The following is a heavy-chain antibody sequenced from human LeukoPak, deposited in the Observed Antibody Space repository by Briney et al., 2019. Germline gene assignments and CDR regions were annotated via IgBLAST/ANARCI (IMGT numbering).Heavy chain of an antibody. V-gene: IGHV4-4*07. J-gene: IGHJ6*02. CDR2: VNPYGTS. D-gene: IGHD6-19*01. Sequence: PSETLSLTCSVSGGSTNNYFWSWIRQSAGKGLEWIGRVNPYGTSNYNPSLKSRVTMSVDTSKNLVSLRLTSLTAADTAVYYCARDRRPRAVAGAYISYVMDVWGQGTTVTVSS. CDR1: GGSTNNYF. CDR3: ARDRRPRAVAGAYISYVMDV.